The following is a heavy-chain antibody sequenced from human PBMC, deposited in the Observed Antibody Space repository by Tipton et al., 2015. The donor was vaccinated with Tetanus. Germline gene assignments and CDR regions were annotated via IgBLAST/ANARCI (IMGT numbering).Heavy chain of an antibody. CDR1: GGSISSDLYY. V-gene: IGHV4-31*03. CDR3: ARLSSSSNDAHAFDI. D-gene: IGHD2-2*01. Sequence: TLSLTCSVSGGSISSDLYYWSWIRQHAGKGLEWIGYTHNSGTTNYNPSLRSRVTVSGDTSKNQFSLNLSSVTAADTAVYYCARLSSSSNDAHAFDIWGQGTMVTVSS. CDR2: THNSGTT. J-gene: IGHJ3*02.